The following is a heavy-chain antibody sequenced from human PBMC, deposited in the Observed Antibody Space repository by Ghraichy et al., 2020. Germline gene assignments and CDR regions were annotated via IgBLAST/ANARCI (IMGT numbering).Heavy chain of an antibody. CDR1: GYTFTGYY. V-gene: IGHV1-2*04. CDR2: INPNSGGT. D-gene: IGHD2-15*01. Sequence: ASVKVSCKASGYTFTGYYMHWVRQAPGQGLEWMGWINPNSGGTNYAQKFQGWVTMTRDTSISTAYMELSRLRSDDTAVYYCARTPRYYYYGMDVWGQGTTVTVSS. CDR3: ARTPRYYYYGMDV. J-gene: IGHJ6*02.